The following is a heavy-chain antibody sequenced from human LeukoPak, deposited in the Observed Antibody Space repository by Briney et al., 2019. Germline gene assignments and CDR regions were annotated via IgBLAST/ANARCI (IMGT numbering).Heavy chain of an antibody. D-gene: IGHD3-9*01. J-gene: IGHJ4*02. V-gene: IGHV4-34*01. CDR3: TRRRYYDPVGLDF. CDR1: VGSFNDYR. Sequence: PSETLSLTCAVYVGSFNDYRWTWIRQSPGKGLEWIGEVTHSGTTKYNPSLKNRVTISVDTSKNQFSLRLTSATAADTAVYYCTRRRYYDPVGLDFWGRGALVTVSA. CDR2: VTHSGTT.